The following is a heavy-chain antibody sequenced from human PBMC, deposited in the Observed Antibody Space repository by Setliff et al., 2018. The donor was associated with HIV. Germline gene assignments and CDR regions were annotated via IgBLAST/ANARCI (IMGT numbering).Heavy chain of an antibody. D-gene: IGHD2-15*01. CDR1: DFSFHNAW. J-gene: IGHJ6*03. CDR3: TTPLYCSGGSCYSRGYYMDV. CDR2: IKRKTDGGTT. V-gene: IGHV3-15*01. Sequence: GGSLRLSCVAPDFSFHNAWMSWVRQAPGKGLEWVGRIKRKTDGGTTDYAAPVKGRFTISRDASKNTLYLQMNSLKTEDTAVYYCTTPLYCSGGSCYSRGYYMDVWGKGTTVTVSS.